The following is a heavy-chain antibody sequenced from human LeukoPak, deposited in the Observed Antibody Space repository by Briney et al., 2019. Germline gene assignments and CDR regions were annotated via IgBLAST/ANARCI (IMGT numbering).Heavy chain of an antibody. D-gene: IGHD4-17*01. J-gene: IGHJ6*02. Sequence: GGSLRLSCAASGFTFSSYSMNWVRQAPGEGLEWVSVISSSGNTIYYTDSVKGRFTISRDNGKNSLYLQMNSLRAEDTAVYYCARDYDDYSNYYYGMDVWGQGTTVTVSS. CDR2: ISSSGNTI. CDR3: ARDYDDYSNYYYGMDV. V-gene: IGHV3-48*04. CDR1: GFTFSSYS.